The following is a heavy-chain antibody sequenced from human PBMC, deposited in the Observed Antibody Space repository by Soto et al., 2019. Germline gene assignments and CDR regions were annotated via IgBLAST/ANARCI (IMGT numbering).Heavy chain of an antibody. V-gene: IGHV1-2*02. CDR3: ARDLMAHYYGSGSYPYYYGMDV. Sequence: ASVKVSCKASGYTFTGYYMHWVRQAPGQGLEWMGWINPNSGGTNYAQKFQGRVTMTRDTSISTAYMELSRLRSDDTAVYYCARDLMAHYYGSGSYPYYYGMDVWGQGTTVTVSS. CDR2: INPNSGGT. J-gene: IGHJ6*02. CDR1: GYTFTGYY. D-gene: IGHD3-10*01.